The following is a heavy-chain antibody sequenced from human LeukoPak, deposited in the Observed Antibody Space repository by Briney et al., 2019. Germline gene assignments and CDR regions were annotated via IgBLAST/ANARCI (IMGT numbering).Heavy chain of an antibody. V-gene: IGHV1-3*01. CDR3: AREWLSSGDSHYSH. D-gene: IGHD2-15*01. CDR1: GYTFTNYA. Sequence: ASVKVSCKASGYTFTNYAIHWVRQAPGQRLEWMGWINSGNGNTKYSQELRGRVAINRDTSASTAYMELSSLRSDDTALYYCAREWLSSGDSHYSHWGQGTLVTVSS. J-gene: IGHJ4*02. CDR2: INSGNGNT.